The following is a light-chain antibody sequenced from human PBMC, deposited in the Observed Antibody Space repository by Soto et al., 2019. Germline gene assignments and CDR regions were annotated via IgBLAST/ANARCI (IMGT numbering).Light chain of an antibody. CDR3: QQYDSYPHT. V-gene: IGKV1-39*01. CDR2: AAS. CDR1: QSISSY. J-gene: IGKJ2*01. Sequence: DIQMTQSPSSLSASVGDRVTITCRASQSISSYLNWSQQKPGKTPKLLIYAASRLQSGVPSRFSGSGSGTEFTLTISSLPPDDFATYYGQQYDSYPHTCGQGTKVDIK.